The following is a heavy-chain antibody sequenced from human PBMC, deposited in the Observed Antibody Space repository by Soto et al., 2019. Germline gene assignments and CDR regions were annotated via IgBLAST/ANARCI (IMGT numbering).Heavy chain of an antibody. V-gene: IGHV4-30-4*01. Sequence: SETLSLTCTVSGGSISSGDYYWSWIRQPPGKGLEWIGYIYYSGSTYYNPSLKSRVTISVDTSKSQFSLKLSSVTAADTAVYYCARGGHCTDGVCSALDYWGQGTLVTVSS. D-gene: IGHD2-8*01. CDR1: GGSISSGDYY. CDR3: ARGGHCTDGVCSALDY. CDR2: IYYSGST. J-gene: IGHJ4*02.